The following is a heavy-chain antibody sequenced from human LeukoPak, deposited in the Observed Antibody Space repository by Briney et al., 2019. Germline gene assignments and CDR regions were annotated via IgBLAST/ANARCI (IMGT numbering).Heavy chain of an antibody. CDR2: ISGSGGST. J-gene: IGHJ4*02. D-gene: IGHD3-22*01. Sequence: GGSLTLSCAVSGITLSNYGMSWVRQAPGKRLEWVAGISGSGGSTNYADSVKGRFTISRDNPKNTLFLQMKSLRAEDTAVYFCAKRGVVIRVILVGFHKEAYYFDSWGQGALVTVSS. CDR1: GITLSNYG. CDR3: AKRGVVIRVILVGFHKEAYYFDS. V-gene: IGHV3-23*01.